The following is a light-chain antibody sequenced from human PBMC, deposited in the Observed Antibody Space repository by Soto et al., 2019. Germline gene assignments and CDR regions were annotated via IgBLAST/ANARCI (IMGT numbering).Light chain of an antibody. CDR1: QGIAGY. CDR3: QQYSTYPYI. J-gene: IGKJ2*01. V-gene: IGKV1-9*01. Sequence: DIQLTQSPSFLSASVGERVTITCRASQGIAGYLAWYQQKPGKAPKLLIYKASTLESGVPSRFSGGGIGTEFSLSISSLQPDDFATYYCQQYSTYPYIFGQGTKVDIK. CDR2: KAS.